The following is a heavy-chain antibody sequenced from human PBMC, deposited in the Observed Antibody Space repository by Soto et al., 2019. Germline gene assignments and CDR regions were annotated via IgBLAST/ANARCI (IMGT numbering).Heavy chain of an antibody. D-gene: IGHD4-17*01. CDR1: GFTFGDYA. Sequence: LRLSCTASGFTFGDYAMSWFRQAPGKGLEWVGFIRSKAYGGTTEYAASVKGRFTISRDDSKSIAYLQMNSLKTEDTAVYYCTRDSAYGGNYYYYGMDVWGQGTTVTVSS. J-gene: IGHJ6*02. CDR3: TRDSAYGGNYYYYGMDV. CDR2: IRSKAYGGTT. V-gene: IGHV3-49*03.